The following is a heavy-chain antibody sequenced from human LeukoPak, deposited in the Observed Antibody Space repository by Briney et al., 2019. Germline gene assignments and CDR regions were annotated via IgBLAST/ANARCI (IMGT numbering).Heavy chain of an antibody. V-gene: IGHV4-34*01. CDR3: ARGTAGKGDYFDY. CDR2: INHSGST. CDR1: GGSFSGYY. Sequence: SETLSLTCAVYGGSFSGYYWSWIRQPPGKGLEWIGGINHSGSTNYNPSLKSRVTISVDTSKNQFSLKLSSVTAADTAVYYCARGTAGKGDYFDYWGQGTLVTVSS. J-gene: IGHJ4*02. D-gene: IGHD6-13*01.